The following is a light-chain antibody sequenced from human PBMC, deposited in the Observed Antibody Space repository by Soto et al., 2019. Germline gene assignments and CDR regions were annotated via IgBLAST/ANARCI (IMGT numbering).Light chain of an antibody. CDR2: GAS. CDR1: QSVSSSY. V-gene: IGKV3-20*01. CDR3: QQYGSSPLFT. J-gene: IGKJ3*01. Sequence: EIVLTQSPGTLSLSPGERATLSCRASQSVSSSYLVWYLQKPGQAPRLLIYGASSRATGIPDRFSGSGSGTDFTLTISRLEPEDFAVYYCQQYGSSPLFTFGPGTKVDIK.